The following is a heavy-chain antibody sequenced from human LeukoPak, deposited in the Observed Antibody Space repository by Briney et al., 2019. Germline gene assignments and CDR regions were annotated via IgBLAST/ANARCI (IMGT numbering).Heavy chain of an antibody. V-gene: IGHV1-2*06. CDR2: INPYSGGT. CDR1: GGTFSSYA. Sequence: GSSVKVSCKASGGTFSSYAISWVRQAPGQGLEWMGRINPYSGGTNYAQKFQGRVILTRDTSITTGYMDLSRLRSDDTAVYYCARVRGGNNYHFDFWGQGTLVTVSS. J-gene: IGHJ4*02. D-gene: IGHD1-26*01. CDR3: ARVRGGNNYHFDF.